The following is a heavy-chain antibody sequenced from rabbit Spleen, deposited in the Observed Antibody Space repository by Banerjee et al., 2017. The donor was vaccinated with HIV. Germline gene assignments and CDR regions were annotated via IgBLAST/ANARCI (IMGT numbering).Heavy chain of an antibody. CDR3: ARDLVAAIGWNFNL. J-gene: IGHJ4*01. CDR2: INTYTAKS. Sequence: QSLEESGGDLVKPGASLTLTCKASGFTISSTYWICWVRQAPGKGLEWIACINTYTAKSVYATWATGRFTISRTSSTTVTLQMTSLTVADTATYFCARDLVAAIGWNFNLWGQGTLVTVS. CDR1: GFTISSTYW. V-gene: IGHV1S40*01. D-gene: IGHD5-1*01.